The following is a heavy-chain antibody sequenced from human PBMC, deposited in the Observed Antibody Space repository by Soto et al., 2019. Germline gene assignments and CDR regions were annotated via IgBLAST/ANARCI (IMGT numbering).Heavy chain of an antibody. CDR1: GFTFSSYG. CDR2: ISYDGSNK. Sequence: PGGSLRLSCAASGFTFSSYGMHWVRQAPGKGLEWVAVISYDGSNKYYADSVKGRFTISRDNSKNTLYLQMNSLRAEDTAVYYCAKVGVPDYYDSSGQLDYWGQGTLVTVSS. D-gene: IGHD3-22*01. V-gene: IGHV3-30*18. CDR3: AKVGVPDYYDSSGQLDY. J-gene: IGHJ4*02.